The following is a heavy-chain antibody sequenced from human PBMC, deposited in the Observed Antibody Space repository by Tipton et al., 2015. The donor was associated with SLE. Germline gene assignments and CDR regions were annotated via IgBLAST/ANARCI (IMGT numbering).Heavy chain of an antibody. J-gene: IGHJ5*01. V-gene: IGHV4-61*02. Sequence: TLSLTCSVSGGSLTSSRYYYWAWIRQPAGKGPEWIGRVSFIGKTNYNPSLEGRVTISLDTSKNQVSLDLTSATPADTAVYYCARATRTGYTEFDSWGQGTLVTVSS. CDR2: VSFIGKT. CDR3: ARATRTGYTEFDS. D-gene: IGHD3/OR15-3a*01. CDR1: GGSLTSSRYY.